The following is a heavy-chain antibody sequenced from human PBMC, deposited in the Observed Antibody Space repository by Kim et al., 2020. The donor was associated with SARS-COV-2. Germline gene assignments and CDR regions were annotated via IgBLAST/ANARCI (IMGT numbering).Heavy chain of an antibody. D-gene: IGHD3-22*01. J-gene: IGHJ3*02. CDR1: GYRFTSYW. CDR2: IYPGDSDT. Sequence: GESLKISCKGSGYRFTSYWIGWVRQMPGKGLEWMGIIYPGDSDTRYSPSFQGQVTISADKSISTAYLQWSSLMASDTAMYYCARLSTPDYYDSSGRAAFDIWGQGTMVTVSS. CDR3: ARLSTPDYYDSSGRAAFDI. V-gene: IGHV5-51*01.